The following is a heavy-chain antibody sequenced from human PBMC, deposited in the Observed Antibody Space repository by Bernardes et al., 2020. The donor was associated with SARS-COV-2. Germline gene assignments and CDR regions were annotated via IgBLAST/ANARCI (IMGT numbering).Heavy chain of an antibody. J-gene: IGHJ5*02. D-gene: IGHD3-3*01. CDR1: GFTFSSYA. CDR3: AKTNYDFWSGYYSLPNWFDP. CDR2: ISYDGSNK. Sequence: GGSLRLCCAASGFTFSSYAMHWVRQAPGKGLEWVAVISYDGSNKYYADSVKGRFTISRDNSKNTLYLQMNSLRAEDTAVYYCAKTNYDFWSGYYSLPNWFDPWGQGTLVTVSS. V-gene: IGHV3-30*04.